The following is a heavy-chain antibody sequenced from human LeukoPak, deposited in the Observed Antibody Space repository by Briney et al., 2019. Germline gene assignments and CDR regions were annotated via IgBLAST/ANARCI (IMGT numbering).Heavy chain of an antibody. D-gene: IGHD1-7*01. Sequence: SETLSLTCTVSGGSIRNSNYYWGWIRQPPGKGLEWIGSIYYSGSTYYNPSLKSRVTISVDTSKNQFSLKPSSVTAADTALYYCARQGTSTWFDPWGQGTLVTVSS. CDR2: IYYSGST. CDR3: ARQGTSTWFDP. CDR1: GGSIRNSNYY. V-gene: IGHV4-39*01. J-gene: IGHJ5*02.